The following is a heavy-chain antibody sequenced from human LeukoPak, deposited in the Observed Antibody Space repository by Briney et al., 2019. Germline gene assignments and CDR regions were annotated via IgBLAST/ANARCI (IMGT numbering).Heavy chain of an antibody. Sequence: ASLKVSCKASGYTFTDYYIHWVRQAPGQGLEWMGRINPNSGGTNYAQKFQGRVTMTRDTSISTAYMELSRLRSDDTAVYYCASNGNYYNSSGNYYSDYWGQGTLVTVSS. CDR2: INPNSGGT. V-gene: IGHV1-2*02. D-gene: IGHD3-22*01. J-gene: IGHJ4*02. CDR3: ASNGNYYNSSGNYYSDY. CDR1: GYTFTDYY.